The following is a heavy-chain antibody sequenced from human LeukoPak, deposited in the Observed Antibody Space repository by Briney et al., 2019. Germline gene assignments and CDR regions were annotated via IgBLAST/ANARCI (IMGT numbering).Heavy chain of an antibody. J-gene: IGHJ5*02. CDR3: VTVGMTSIWSYLRFDP. V-gene: IGHV3-64D*08. CDR2: ITSNGGST. Sequence: GGSLRLSCAASGFAFSTNSMHWVRQAPGKGLEFISAITSNGGSTYYADSVKGRFTISRDNSKNTLYLQMSSLRAEDTAVYYCVTVGMTSIWSYLRFDPRGQGTLVSVSS. D-gene: IGHD1-26*01. CDR1: GFAFSTNS.